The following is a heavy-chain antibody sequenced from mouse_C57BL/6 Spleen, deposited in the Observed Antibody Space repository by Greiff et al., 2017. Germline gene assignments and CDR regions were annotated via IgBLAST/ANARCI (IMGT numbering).Heavy chain of an antibody. CDR3: ARGSTMVTTVYYYAMDY. CDR2: INPNNGGT. D-gene: IGHD2-2*01. J-gene: IGHJ4*01. Sequence: EVKLMESGPELVKPGASVKIPCKASGYTFTDYNMDWVKQSHGKSLEWIGDINPNNGGTIYNQKFKDKATLTVDKSSSTAYMELRSLTSEDTAVYYCARGSTMVTTVYYYAMDYWGQGTSVTVSS. CDR1: GYTFTDYN. V-gene: IGHV1-18*01.